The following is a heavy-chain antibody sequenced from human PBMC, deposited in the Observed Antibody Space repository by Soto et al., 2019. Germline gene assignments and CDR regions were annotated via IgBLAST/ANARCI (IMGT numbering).Heavy chain of an antibody. Sequence: SETLSLTCTVSGGSIGGYYWSWIRQPPGKGLEWIGYIYYSGSTNYNPSLKSRVTISVDTSKNQFSLKLSSVTAADTAVYYCARVYSSGWGEYYYYGMDVWGQGTTVTVSS. D-gene: IGHD6-19*01. J-gene: IGHJ6*02. CDR1: GGSIGGYY. CDR3: ARVYSSGWGEYYYYGMDV. V-gene: IGHV4-59*01. CDR2: IYYSGST.